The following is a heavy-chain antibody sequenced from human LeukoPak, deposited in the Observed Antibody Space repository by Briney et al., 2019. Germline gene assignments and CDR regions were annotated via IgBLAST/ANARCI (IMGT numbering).Heavy chain of an antibody. CDR3: AITTANWFDP. D-gene: IGHD1-1*01. V-gene: IGHV5-51*01. CDR2: IYPGDSHT. J-gene: IGHJ5*02. Sequence: GESLKISCKGSGYTFSSYWIGWVRQMPGKGLEWMGIIYPGDSHTRYSPSFQGQVTISADKSISTAYLQWSSLKASDTGMYYCAITTANWFDPWGQETLVTVSS. CDR1: GYTFSSYW.